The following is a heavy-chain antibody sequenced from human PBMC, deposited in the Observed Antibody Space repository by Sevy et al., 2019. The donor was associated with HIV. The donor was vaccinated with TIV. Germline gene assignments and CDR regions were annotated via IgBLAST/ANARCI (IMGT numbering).Heavy chain of an antibody. D-gene: IGHD3-3*01. CDR1: GGSISSGGYY. Sequence: SETLSLTCTVSGGSISSGGYYWSWIRQHPGKGLEWIAYIYSSGSTYYNPSLKSRLSTSADTSKNQFSLTLSSVTAAGTAVYYCARGGYNFWSGHPFDPWGQGTLVTVSS. CDR2: IYSSGST. V-gene: IGHV4-31*03. J-gene: IGHJ5*02. CDR3: ARGGYNFWSGHPFDP.